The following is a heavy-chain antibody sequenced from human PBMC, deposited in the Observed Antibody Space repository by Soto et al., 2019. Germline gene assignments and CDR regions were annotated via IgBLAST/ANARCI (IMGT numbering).Heavy chain of an antibody. V-gene: IGHV4-61*01. CDR3: ARDMHAGFTDYLDP. Sequence: PSETLSLTCAVSGYSISSGYYWGWIRQPPGKGLEWIGYIYYSGRTNYNPSLQSRVTISLDTSKNQLSLKLTSMTAADTAVYYLARDMHAGFTDYLDPWGQGTLVTVPP. CDR2: IYYSGRT. J-gene: IGHJ5*02. D-gene: IGHD4-17*01. CDR1: GYSISSGYY.